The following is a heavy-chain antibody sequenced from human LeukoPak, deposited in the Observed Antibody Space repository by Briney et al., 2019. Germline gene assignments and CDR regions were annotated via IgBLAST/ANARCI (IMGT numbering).Heavy chain of an antibody. J-gene: IGHJ4*02. CDR1: GITFSSYG. D-gene: IGHD6-13*01. CDR2: IRYDGSNK. Sequence: PGGSLRLSCAASGITFSSYGMHWVRQAPGKGLEWVAFIRYDGSNKYYADSVKGRFTISRDNSKNTLYLQMNSLRAEDTAVYYCARGAAAGRVYWGQGTLVTVSS. V-gene: IGHV3-30*02. CDR3: ARGAAAGRVY.